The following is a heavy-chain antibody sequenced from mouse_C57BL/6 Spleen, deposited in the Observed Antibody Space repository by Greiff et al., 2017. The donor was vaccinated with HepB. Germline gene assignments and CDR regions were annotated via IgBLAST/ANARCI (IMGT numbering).Heavy chain of an antibody. CDR3: ARAMIVTTVYYYAMDC. CDR1: GFNIKDYY. J-gene: IGHJ4*01. D-gene: IGHD2-3*01. V-gene: IGHV14-2*01. Sequence: EVQLQESGAELVKPGASVKLSCTASGFNIKDYYMHWVKQRTEQGLEWIGRIDPEDGETKYAPKFQGKATITADTSSNTAYLQLSSLTSEDTAVYYCARAMIVTTVYYYAMDCWGKGTSVTVSS. CDR2: IDPEDGET.